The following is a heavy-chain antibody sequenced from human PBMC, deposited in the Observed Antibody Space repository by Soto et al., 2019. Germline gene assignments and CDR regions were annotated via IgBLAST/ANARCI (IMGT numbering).Heavy chain of an antibody. CDR2: IWYDGSNK. Sequence: GGSLRLSCAASGFTFSSYGMHWVRQAPGKGLEWVAVIWYDGSNKYYADSVKGRFTISRDNSKNTLYLQMNSLRAEDTAVYYCARELLWFGELFPPEYYYYGMDVCGPGTTLTVS. V-gene: IGHV3-33*01. J-gene: IGHJ6*02. CDR1: GFTFSSYG. CDR3: ARELLWFGELFPPEYYYYGMDV. D-gene: IGHD3-10*01.